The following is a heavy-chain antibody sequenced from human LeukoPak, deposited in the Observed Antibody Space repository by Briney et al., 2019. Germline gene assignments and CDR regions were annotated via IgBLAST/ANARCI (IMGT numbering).Heavy chain of an antibody. J-gene: IGHJ4*02. V-gene: IGHV3-21*01. Sequence: GGSLRLSCAASGFTFSSYSMNWVRQAPGKGLEWVSSISSSSSYIYYADSVKGRFTISRDNTKNSLYLQMNSLRAEDTAVYYCASHQLLERRIDYWGQGTLVTVSS. CDR1: GFTFSSYS. D-gene: IGHD2-2*01. CDR3: ASHQLLERRIDY. CDR2: ISSSSSYI.